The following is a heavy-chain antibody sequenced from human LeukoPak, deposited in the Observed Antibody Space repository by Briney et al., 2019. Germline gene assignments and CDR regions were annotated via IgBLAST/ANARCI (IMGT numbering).Heavy chain of an antibody. D-gene: IGHD3-22*01. V-gene: IGHV3-73*01. CDR3: TRRAKDDSSGYYST. CDR1: GFTFSGSA. CDR2: IRSKVNTYAT. J-gene: IGHJ5*02. Sequence: GGSLRLSCAASGFTFSGSAMHWVRQSSGEGLEWVGRIRSKVNTYATAYAASVKGRFTISRDDSKNTVYLQMNSLKTEDTAVYYCTRRAKDDSSGYYSTWGQGTLVTVSS.